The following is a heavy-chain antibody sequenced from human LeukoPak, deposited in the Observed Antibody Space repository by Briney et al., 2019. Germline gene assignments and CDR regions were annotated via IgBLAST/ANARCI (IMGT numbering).Heavy chain of an antibody. Sequence: GGSLRLSCAASGFTFSSYGMSWVRQAAGGGREWVSAISGSGGSTYYGDSVEGGFTISRDTSKNTLHLQLNTLRAEDTAVYYCAKDRRITMVRGVIDCFDYWGQGTLVTVSS. CDR3: AKDRRITMVRGVIDCFDY. CDR1: GFTFSSYG. CDR2: ISGSGGST. V-gene: IGHV3-23*01. J-gene: IGHJ4*02. D-gene: IGHD3-10*01.